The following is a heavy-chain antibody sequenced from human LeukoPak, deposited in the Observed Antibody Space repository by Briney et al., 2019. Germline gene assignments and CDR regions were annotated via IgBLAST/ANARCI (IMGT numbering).Heavy chain of an antibody. V-gene: IGHV3-64*01. Sequence: GGSLRLSCAASGFTFSSYAMHWVRQAPGKGLEYVSAISSNGGSTYYANSVKGRFTISRDNSKNTLYLQMGSLRAEDMAVYYCARAVDYSNDMDVWGKGTTVTVSS. CDR2: ISSNGGST. D-gene: IGHD4-11*01. J-gene: IGHJ6*03. CDR1: GFTFSSYA. CDR3: ARAVDYSNDMDV.